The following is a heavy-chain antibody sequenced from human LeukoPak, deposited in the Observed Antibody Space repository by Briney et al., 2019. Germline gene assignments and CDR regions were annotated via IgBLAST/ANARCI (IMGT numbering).Heavy chain of an antibody. CDR3: ARDRNGPGYSREFDF. CDR1: GYTFTGYY. V-gene: IGHV1-2*02. Sequence: GASVKVSFKASGYTFTGYYLHWVRQAPGQGLEWMGLINPDTGGTTYAQKFQGRVTMTSGTSISTAYMELSRLRSDDTAEYYCARDRNGPGYSREFDFWGQGTLVTVSS. CDR2: INPDTGGT. J-gene: IGHJ4*02. D-gene: IGHD6-13*01.